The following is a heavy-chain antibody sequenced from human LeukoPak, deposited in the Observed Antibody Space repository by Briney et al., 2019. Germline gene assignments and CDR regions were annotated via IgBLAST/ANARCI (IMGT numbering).Heavy chain of an antibody. CDR3: ARGWNYRRNYYIDV. J-gene: IGHJ6*03. Sequence: PSATLSLTCAVYAASFSHYYWSWIRQSPGMGLEWIGEINDSGTINYNPSLMSRFTVSVEKSKNQFSLKLTSASAADTAVYYCARGWNYRRNYYIDVWGKGATVSVSS. CDR1: AASFSHYY. V-gene: IGHV4-34*01. CDR2: INDSGTI. D-gene: IGHD1-7*01.